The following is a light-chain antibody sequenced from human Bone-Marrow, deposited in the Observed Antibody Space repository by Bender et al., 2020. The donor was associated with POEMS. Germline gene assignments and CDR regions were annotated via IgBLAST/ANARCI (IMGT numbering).Light chain of an antibody. J-gene: IGLJ1*01. V-gene: IGLV2-14*01. CDR1: SSDVGGYNF. CDR3: SSYTISTSYV. CDR2: QVS. Sequence: QSALTQPAFVSGSPGQSITISCTGTSSDVGGYNFVSWYQQHPGKAPKLMIYQVSHRPSGISNRFSGSKSGNTASLTISGLQAEDEADYYCSSYTISTSYVFGNGTKVTVL.